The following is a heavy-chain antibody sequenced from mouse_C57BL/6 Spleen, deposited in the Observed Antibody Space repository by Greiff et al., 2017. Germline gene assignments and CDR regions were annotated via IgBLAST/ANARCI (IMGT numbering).Heavy chain of an antibody. CDR2: IHPNSGSS. J-gene: IGHJ3*01. V-gene: IGHV1-64*01. CDR3: ARGGGLGSWFAY. D-gene: IGHD4-1*01. CDR1: GYTFTSYW. Sequence: QVQPQQPGAELVKPGASVKLSCKASGYTFTSYWMHWVKQRPGQGLEWIGMIHPNSGSSNYNEKFKSKATLTVDKSSSTAYMQLSSLTSEDSAVYYCARGGGLGSWFAYWGQGTLVTVSA.